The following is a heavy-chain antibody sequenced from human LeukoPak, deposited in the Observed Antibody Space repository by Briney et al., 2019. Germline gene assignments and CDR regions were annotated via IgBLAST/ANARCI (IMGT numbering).Heavy chain of an antibody. Sequence: GGSLRLSCVASGLTFGNYGMNWVRPAPGKGLEWVSSIGGGGYTTYYADSVRGRFTISRDNSKNSMYLQMNSLKTEDTAVYYCTTGNTGWGQGTLVTVSS. CDR1: GLTFGNYG. V-gene: IGHV3-23*01. D-gene: IGHD1-14*01. CDR2: IGGGGYTT. J-gene: IGHJ4*02. CDR3: TTGNTG.